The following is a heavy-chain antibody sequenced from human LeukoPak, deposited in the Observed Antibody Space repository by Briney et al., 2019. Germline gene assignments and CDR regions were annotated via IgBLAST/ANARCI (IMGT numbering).Heavy chain of an antibody. J-gene: IGHJ4*02. CDR3: ARLRSPVTILYYFDY. D-gene: IGHD4-17*01. CDR1: GGSISSSTYC. Sequence: SETLSLTCTVSGGSISSSTYCWGWIRQPPGKGLEWIGSFYCSGSTYYNPSLKSRVTISVDTSKNQFSLKLTSVTAADTAVYYCARLRSPVTILYYFDYWGQGTLVTVSS. V-gene: IGHV4-39*01. CDR2: FYCSGST.